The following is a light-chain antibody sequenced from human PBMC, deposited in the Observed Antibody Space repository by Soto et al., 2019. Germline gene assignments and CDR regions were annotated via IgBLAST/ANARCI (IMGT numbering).Light chain of an antibody. V-gene: IGKV3-15*01. J-gene: IGKJ2*01. CDR2: GAS. CDR1: QSVGRT. Sequence: EIVMTQSPAILSVSPGERATLSCRASQSVGRTLAWYQQKPGQSPRLLVYGASTRANGTPARFSGSGSGTEFTITISTLQSEDVAVYYCQQYNQWPTYTFCQGTRVEMK. CDR3: QQYNQWPTYT.